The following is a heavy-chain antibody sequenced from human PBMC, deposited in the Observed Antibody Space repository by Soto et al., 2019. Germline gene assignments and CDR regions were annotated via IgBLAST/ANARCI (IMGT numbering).Heavy chain of an antibody. D-gene: IGHD2-15*01. V-gene: IGHV4-59*08. Sequence: PSETLSLTCTVSGGSISSYYWSWIRQPPGKGLEWIGYIYYSGSTNYNPSLKSRVTISVDTSKNQFSLKLSSVTAADTAVYYCASLHYDNGLGYCSGGSCYPTYYFDYWGQGTLVTVSS. CDR1: GGSISSYY. CDR2: IYYSGST. CDR3: ASLHYDNGLGYCSGGSCYPTYYFDY. J-gene: IGHJ4*02.